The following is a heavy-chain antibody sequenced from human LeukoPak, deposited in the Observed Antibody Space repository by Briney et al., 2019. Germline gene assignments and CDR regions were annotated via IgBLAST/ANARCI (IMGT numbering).Heavy chain of an antibody. CDR2: ISAYNGNT. CDR1: GYTFTSYG. V-gene: IGHV1-18*01. Sequence: GASVKVSCKASGYTFTSYGISWVRQAPGQGLEWMGWISAYNGNTNYAQKLQGRVTMTTDTSTSTAYMELSRLTSDDTAVYYCARRQQWLVPKPPFDYWGQGTLVTVSS. CDR3: ARRQQWLVPKPPFDY. J-gene: IGHJ4*02. D-gene: IGHD6-19*01.